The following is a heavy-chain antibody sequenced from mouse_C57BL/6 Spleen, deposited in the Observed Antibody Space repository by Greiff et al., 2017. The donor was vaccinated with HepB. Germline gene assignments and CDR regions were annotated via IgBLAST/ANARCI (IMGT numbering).Heavy chain of an antibody. V-gene: IGHV14-3*01. J-gene: IGHJ3*01. D-gene: IGHD2-5*01. CDR3: ADYYSNSAWFAY. CDR2: IDPANGNT. CDR1: GFNIKNTY. Sequence: EVQGVESVAELVRPGASVKLSCTASGFNIKNTYMHWVKQRPEQGLEWIGRIDPANGNTKYAPKFQGKATITADTSSNTAYLQLSSLTSEDTAIYYCADYYSNSAWFAYWGQGTLVTVSA.